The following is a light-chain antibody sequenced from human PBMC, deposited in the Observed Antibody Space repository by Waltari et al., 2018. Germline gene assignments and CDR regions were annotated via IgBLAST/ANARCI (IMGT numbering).Light chain of an antibody. CDR2: TAS. CDR1: QSIGTW. Sequence: DIQMTQSPSTLSTSVGDRVTITCRASQSIGTWLAWYQQKPGKAPNLLSDTASTLESGVPSRFSGSGSGTEFTLTISSLQPDDFATYYCQHYNNFPLSFGGGTKVENK. CDR3: QHYNNFPLS. J-gene: IGKJ4*01. V-gene: IGKV1-5*03.